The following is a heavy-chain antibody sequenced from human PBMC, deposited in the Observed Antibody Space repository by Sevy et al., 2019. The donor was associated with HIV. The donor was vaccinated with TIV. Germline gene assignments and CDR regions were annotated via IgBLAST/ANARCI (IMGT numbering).Heavy chain of an antibody. V-gene: IGHV3-11*01. CDR2: ISSSGSTI. J-gene: IGHJ4*02. CDR3: AGDRGEGRGQLWLREWAYYFDY. Sequence: GGSLGLSCAASGFTFSDYYMSWIRQAPGKGLEWVSYISSSGSTIYYADSVKGRFTISRDNAKNSLYLEMNSLRAEDTAVYYCAGDRGEGRGQLWLREWAYYFDYWGQGTLVTVSS. CDR1: GFTFSDYY. D-gene: IGHD5-18*01.